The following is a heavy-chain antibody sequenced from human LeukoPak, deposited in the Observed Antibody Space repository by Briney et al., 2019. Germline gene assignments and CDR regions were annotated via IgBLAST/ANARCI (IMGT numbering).Heavy chain of an antibody. CDR3: AVYDILTGSMWGAFDI. V-gene: IGHV1-58*01. CDR1: GFTFTSSA. J-gene: IGHJ3*02. Sequence: SVKVSCKASGFTFTSSAVQWVRQARGQRLEWIGWIVVGSGNTNYAQKFQERVTITRDMSTSTAYMELSSLRSEDTAVYYCAVYDILTGSMWGAFDIWGQGTMVTVSS. D-gene: IGHD3-9*01. CDR2: IVVGSGNT.